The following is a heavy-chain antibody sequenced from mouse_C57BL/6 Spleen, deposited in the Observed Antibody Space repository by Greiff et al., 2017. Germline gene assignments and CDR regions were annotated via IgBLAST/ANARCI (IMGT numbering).Heavy chain of an antibody. V-gene: IGHV5-9-1*02. CDR2: ISSGGDYI. D-gene: IGHD1-1*01. CDR1: GFTFSSYA. J-gene: IGHJ4*01. CDR3: TRDEGNYGSSYGYAMDY. Sequence: DVMLVESGEGLVKPGGSLKLSCAASGFTFSSYAMSWVRQTPEKRLEWVAYISSGGDYIYYADTVKGRFTISRDNARNTLYLQMSSLKSEDTAMYYSTRDEGNYGSSYGYAMDYWGQGTSVTVSS.